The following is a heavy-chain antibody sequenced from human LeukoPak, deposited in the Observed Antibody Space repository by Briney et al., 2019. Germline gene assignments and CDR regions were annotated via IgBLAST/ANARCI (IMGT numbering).Heavy chain of an antibody. J-gene: IGHJ3*02. V-gene: IGHV3-7*01. CDR1: GFTFSKFW. CDR2: IHPEGNEK. CDR3: ARVSPKDAFDI. Sequence: GGSLRLSCAVSGFTFSKFWMSWVRQAPGRGLEWVANIHPEGNEKYHVESVKGRFTISRDNAKNSLYLQMNSLRAEDTAVYYCARVSPKDAFDIWGQGTMVTVSS.